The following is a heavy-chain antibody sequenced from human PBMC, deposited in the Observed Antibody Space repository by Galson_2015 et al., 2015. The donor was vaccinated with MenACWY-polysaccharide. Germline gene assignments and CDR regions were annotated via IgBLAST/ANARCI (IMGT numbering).Heavy chain of an antibody. CDR1: GFTFSSYS. CDR2: ISSSSSYI. J-gene: IGHJ3*02. Sequence: SLRLSCAASGFTFSSYSMNWVRQAPGKGLEWVSSISSSSSYIYYADSVKGRLTISRDNAKNSLYLQMNSLRAEDTAVYYCARDGIVGARIAFDIWGQGTMVTVSS. CDR3: ARDGIVGARIAFDI. V-gene: IGHV3-21*01. D-gene: IGHD1-26*01.